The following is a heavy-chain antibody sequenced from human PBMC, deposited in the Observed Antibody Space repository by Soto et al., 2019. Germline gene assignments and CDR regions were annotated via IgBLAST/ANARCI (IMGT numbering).Heavy chain of an antibody. V-gene: IGHV4-61*08. CDR1: GGSISSGGYS. Sequence: PSETLSLTCAVSGGSISSGGYSWSWIRQPPGKGLEWIGYIYYSGSTNYNPSLKSRVTISVDTSKNQFSLKLSSVTAADTAVYYCARAPRLGYYGMEVWGQGTTVTVSS. J-gene: IGHJ6*02. CDR2: IYYSGST. CDR3: ARAPRLGYYGMEV.